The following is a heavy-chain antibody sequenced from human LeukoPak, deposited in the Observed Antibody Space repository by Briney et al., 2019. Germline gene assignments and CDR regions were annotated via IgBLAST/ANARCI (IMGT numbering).Heavy chain of an antibody. J-gene: IGHJ4*02. CDR2: ISGSGGST. Sequence: PGGSLRLSCAASGFTFDDYAMHWVRQAPGKGLEWVSGISGSGGSTYYADSVKGRFTISRDNSKNTLYLQMNSLRAEDTAVYYCAKALPYYYDSSGYLDYWGQGTLVTVSS. V-gene: IGHV3-23*01. D-gene: IGHD3-22*01. CDR3: AKALPYYYDSSGYLDY. CDR1: GFTFDDYA.